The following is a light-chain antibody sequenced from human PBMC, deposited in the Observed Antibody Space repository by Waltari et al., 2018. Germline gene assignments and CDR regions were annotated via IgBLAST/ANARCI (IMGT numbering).Light chain of an antibody. Sequence: SYELTQPPSVSVSPGKTASITCSGDKLGDKYACWYQQKPGQSPVLVIYQDSKRPSGIPERFSGSNSGNTATLTISGTQAMDEADYYCQAWDSSTYNYVFGTGTKVTVL. CDR1: KLGDKY. CDR3: QAWDSSTYNYV. J-gene: IGLJ1*01. CDR2: QDS. V-gene: IGLV3-1*01.